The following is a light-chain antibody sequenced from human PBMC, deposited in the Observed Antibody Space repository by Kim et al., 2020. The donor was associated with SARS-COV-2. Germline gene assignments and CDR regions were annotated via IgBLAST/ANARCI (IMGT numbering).Light chain of an antibody. CDR3: QQSYTNPRLT. CDR2: DAS. Sequence: DIQMTQSPSSLSASVGDRITITCRASQSISNYLNWYQHIPGKAPQLLIYDASTLQSGVPSRFSGSGSGTDFTLTISSLQPGDFGTYYCQQSYTNPRLTFGGGTKVDIK. CDR1: QSISNY. V-gene: IGKV1-39*01. J-gene: IGKJ4*01.